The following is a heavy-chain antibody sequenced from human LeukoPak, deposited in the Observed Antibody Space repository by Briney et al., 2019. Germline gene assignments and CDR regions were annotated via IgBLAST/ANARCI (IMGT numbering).Heavy chain of an antibody. CDR3: ARDPTVVTPQFYFQH. CDR2: ISYDGSNK. Sequence: GGSLRLSCAASGFTFSSYGMHWVRQAPGKGLEWVAVISYDGSNKYYADSVKGRFTISRDNSKNTLYLQMNSLRAEDTAVYYCARDPTVVTPQFYFQHWGQGTLVTVSS. J-gene: IGHJ1*01. V-gene: IGHV3-30*03. D-gene: IGHD4-23*01. CDR1: GFTFSSYG.